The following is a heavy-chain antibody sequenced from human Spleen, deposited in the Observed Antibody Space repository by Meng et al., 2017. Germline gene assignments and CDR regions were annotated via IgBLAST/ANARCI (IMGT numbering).Heavy chain of an antibody. J-gene: IGHJ4*02. V-gene: IGHV4-34*01. CDR1: GGSFSGYY. Sequence: QVQLQQWGAGLLKPSETLSLTCAVYGGSFSGYYWNWIRQSPGKGLEWIGEINHSGSTNYNPSLKSRVTISVDTSKNQFSLKLSSVTAADTAVYYCARKVTDDPYFDYWGQGTLVTVSS. CDR2: INHSGST. CDR3: ARKVTDDPYFDY. D-gene: IGHD2-21*02.